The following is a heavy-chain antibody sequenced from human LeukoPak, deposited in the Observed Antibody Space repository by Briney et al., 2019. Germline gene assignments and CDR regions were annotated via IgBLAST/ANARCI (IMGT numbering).Heavy chain of an antibody. V-gene: IGHV4-30-4*01. D-gene: IGHD3-16*01. Sequence: SQTLSLTCTVSGGSISSGDYYWSWIRQPPGKGLEWIGYIYYSGSTYYNPSLKSRVTISVDTSKNQFSLKLSSVTAADTAVYYCARQSKGGRLRLGELLYYFDYWGQGTLVTVSS. CDR3: ARQSKGGRLRLGELLYYFDY. CDR1: GGSISSGDYY. CDR2: IYYSGST. J-gene: IGHJ4*02.